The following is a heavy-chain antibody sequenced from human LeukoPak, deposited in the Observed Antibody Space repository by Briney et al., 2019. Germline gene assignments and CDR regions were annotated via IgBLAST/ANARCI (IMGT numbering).Heavy chain of an antibody. CDR3: ARDEDDGA. V-gene: IGHV4-59*12. CDR1: GGSISSYY. D-gene: IGHD4-17*01. CDR2: IYYSGST. Sequence: SETLSLTCTVSGGSISSYYWSWIRQPPGKGLEWIGYIYYSGSTYYNPSLKSRVTISVDTSKNQFSLKLSSVTAADTAVYYCARDEDDGAWGQGTLVTVSS. J-gene: IGHJ5*02.